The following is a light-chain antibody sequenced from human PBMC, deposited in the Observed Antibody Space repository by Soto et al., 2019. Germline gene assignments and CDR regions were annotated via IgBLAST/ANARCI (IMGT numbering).Light chain of an antibody. J-gene: IGLJ3*02. CDR3: CSYAGSYTWL. CDR1: SSDVGGYNF. CDR2: DVS. V-gene: IGLV2-11*01. Sequence: SVLTQPRSVSGSPGQSVTISCTGTSSDVGGYNFVSWYQQHPGKAPKLMIYDVSKRPSGVPDRFSGSKSGNTASLTISGLQAEDEADYYCCSYAGSYTWLFGGGTKLTVL.